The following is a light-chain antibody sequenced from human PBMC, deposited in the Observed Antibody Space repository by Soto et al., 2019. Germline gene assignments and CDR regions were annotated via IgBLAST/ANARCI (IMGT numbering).Light chain of an antibody. Sequence: AIQLTQSPSSLSASVGDRVTITCRASQGVRSALAWYQHKPGRGPRLLIYDASTLQSGVPSRFSGRGSGTDFTLTISSLQPEDFATYYCQQFHSPALTFGGGTKLE. CDR1: QGVRSA. J-gene: IGKJ4*01. CDR3: QQFHSPALT. V-gene: IGKV1-13*02. CDR2: DAS.